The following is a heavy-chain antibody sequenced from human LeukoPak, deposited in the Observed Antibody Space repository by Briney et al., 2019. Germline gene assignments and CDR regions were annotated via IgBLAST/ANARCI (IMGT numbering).Heavy chain of an antibody. D-gene: IGHD1-26*01. CDR2: IYYSGST. Sequence: SETLSLTCTVSGGSISSSSYYWGWIRQPPGKGLEWIGSIYYSGSTYYNPSLKSRVTIPVDTSKNQFSLKLSSVTAADTAVYYCARWGLGELRSLGVAFDIWGQGTMVTVSS. J-gene: IGHJ3*02. CDR1: GGSISSSSYY. V-gene: IGHV4-39*07. CDR3: ARWGLGELRSLGVAFDI.